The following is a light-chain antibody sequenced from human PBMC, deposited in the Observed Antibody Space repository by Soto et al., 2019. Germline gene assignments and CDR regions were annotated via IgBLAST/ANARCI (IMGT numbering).Light chain of an antibody. J-gene: IGKJ5*01. Sequence: EIVMTQSPATLSVSPGERATLSCRASQSVSSTLAWYQQKPGQAPRLLIYGASTRATGIPARFSGRGSGTEFTLTISRLEPEDFAVFHCQQYDSSPITLGQGTRLEIK. CDR2: GAS. CDR3: QQYDSSPIT. V-gene: IGKV3-15*01. CDR1: QSVSST.